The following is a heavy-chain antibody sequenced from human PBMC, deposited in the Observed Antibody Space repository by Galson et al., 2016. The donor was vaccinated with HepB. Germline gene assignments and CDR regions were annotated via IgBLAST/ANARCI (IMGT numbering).Heavy chain of an antibody. Sequence: SLRLSCAASGSTFEDYAMHWVRQAPGKGLEWVSGISWNSGSIGYADSVKGRFTISRDNAKNSLYLQMNSLRVEDTAFYYCAKVRRIRSTAGMDVWGQGTLVTVSS. J-gene: IGHJ4*02. CDR1: GSTFEDYA. CDR3: AKVRRIRSTAGMDV. D-gene: IGHD6-13*01. V-gene: IGHV3-9*01. CDR2: ISWNSGSI.